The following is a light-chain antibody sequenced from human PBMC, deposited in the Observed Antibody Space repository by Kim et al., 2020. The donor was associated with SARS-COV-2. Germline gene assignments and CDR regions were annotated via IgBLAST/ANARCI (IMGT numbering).Light chain of an antibody. J-gene: IGLJ1*01. CDR3: QVWESTSDEKV. V-gene: IGLV3-21*01. Sequence: AQGETDSITCGGDDIGSQSVHWYQQKPGQAPVLVIYYDRDRPSGITERISGSKSGNAATLTISRVEAGDEADYYCQVWESTSDEKVFGTGTKVTVL. CDR1: DIGSQS. CDR2: YDR.